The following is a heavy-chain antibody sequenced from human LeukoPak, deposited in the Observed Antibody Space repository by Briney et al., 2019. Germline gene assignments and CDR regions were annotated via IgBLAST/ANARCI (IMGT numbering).Heavy chain of an antibody. Sequence: SETLSLTCTVSGGSVSSYYWSWIRQPPGKGLEWIGYIYYSGSTNYNPSLKSRVTISVDTSKNQFSLKLSSVTAADTAVYYCARTKTMVRGVITKSGGAFDYWGQGTLVTVSS. CDR3: ARTKTMVRGVITKSGGAFDY. CDR2: IYYSGST. J-gene: IGHJ4*02. CDR1: GGSVSSYY. V-gene: IGHV4-59*02. D-gene: IGHD3-10*01.